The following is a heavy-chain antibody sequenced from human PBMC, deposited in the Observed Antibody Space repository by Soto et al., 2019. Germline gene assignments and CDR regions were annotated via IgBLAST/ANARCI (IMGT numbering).Heavy chain of an antibody. J-gene: IGHJ3*01. CDR3: VLEPRAYSYGLDF. CDR1: GFSLTTRGVG. CDR2: IYWDDDK. D-gene: IGHD5-18*01. V-gene: IGHV2-5*02. Sequence: QITLKESGPPLVKPTQTLTLTCTFSGFSLTTRGVGVGWIRQPPGKALEWLALIYWDDDKRYSPSLKNRLTITKDLSKNQVVLTMTNMDSVDTATYYCVLEPRAYSYGLDFWGQGTMVTVSS.